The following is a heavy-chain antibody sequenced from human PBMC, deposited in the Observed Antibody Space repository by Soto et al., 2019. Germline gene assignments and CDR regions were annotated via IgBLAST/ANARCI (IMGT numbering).Heavy chain of an antibody. CDR2: IRSKGNNYAT. CDR1: GFTFSDSA. D-gene: IGHD3-16*02. J-gene: IGHJ2*01. V-gene: IGHV3-73*02. Sequence: EVQLVESGGGLVQPGGSLKLSCAASGFTFSDSAMHWVRHASGKGLEWVGRIRSKGNNYATTYAASLKGRFTISRDDSKTTSYLQMNSLKTEDTAVYYCIRFSRSLSWYFDLWGRGTLVTVSS. CDR3: IRFSRSLSWYFDL.